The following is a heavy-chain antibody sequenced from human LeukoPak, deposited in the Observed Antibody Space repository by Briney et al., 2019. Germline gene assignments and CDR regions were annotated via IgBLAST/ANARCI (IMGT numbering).Heavy chain of an antibody. V-gene: IGHV4-4*02. CDR1: GGSILTTNW. Sequence: PSETQSLTCAVSGGSILTTNWWSWVRQTPGKGLEWIGEVHLSGASNYNPSLKSRVSMSIDKCKNQLSLKLASGTAADTAMYYCARESGAFSPFGFWGQGTLVTVSS. CDR2: VHLSGAS. CDR3: ARESGAFSPFGF. J-gene: IGHJ4*02. D-gene: IGHD1-26*01.